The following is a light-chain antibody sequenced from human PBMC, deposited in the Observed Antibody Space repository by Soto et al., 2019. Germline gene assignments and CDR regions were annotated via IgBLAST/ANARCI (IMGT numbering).Light chain of an antibody. CDR2: DVS. V-gene: IGLV2-14*01. J-gene: IGLJ2*01. CDR3: SSYTSSTLVV. CDR1: SSDVGGSNY. Sequence: QSALTQPASVSGSPGQSITISCTGTSSDVGGSNYVSWYQQHPGKAPKLMIYDVSNRPSGVSNRFSGSKSGNTASLTISGLQAEDEADYYCSSYTSSTLVVFGGGTKLTVL.